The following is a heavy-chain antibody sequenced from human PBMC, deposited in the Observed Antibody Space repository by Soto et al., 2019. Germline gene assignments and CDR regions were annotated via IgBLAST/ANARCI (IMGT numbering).Heavy chain of an antibody. CDR2: ISPYNGNT. D-gene: IGHD3-3*01. Sequence: QVQLVQSGAEVKRPGASVKVSCKASGYTFRNYGITWVRQAPGQGLEWMAWISPYNGNTNYPQDLQGRVTMTTDTSTSTAYMELRSLTSEDTAMYYCARDLVSGSDFWRAYNGGYFDYWGQGTLVTVSS. V-gene: IGHV1-18*01. J-gene: IGHJ4*02. CDR3: ARDLVSGSDFWRAYNGGYFDY. CDR1: GYTFRNYG.